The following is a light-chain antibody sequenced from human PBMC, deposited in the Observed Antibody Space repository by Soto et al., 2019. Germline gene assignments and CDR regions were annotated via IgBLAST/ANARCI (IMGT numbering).Light chain of an antibody. Sequence: QSVLTQPASVSGSPGQSITISCTGTSSDVGSYNLVSWYQQHPGKAPKLMIYEVSKRPSGVSNRFSGSKSGNTASLTISGLQAEDEADYYCCSYAGSNTYVFGTETQLTVL. J-gene: IGLJ1*01. CDR2: EVS. V-gene: IGLV2-23*02. CDR3: CSYAGSNTYV. CDR1: SSDVGSYNL.